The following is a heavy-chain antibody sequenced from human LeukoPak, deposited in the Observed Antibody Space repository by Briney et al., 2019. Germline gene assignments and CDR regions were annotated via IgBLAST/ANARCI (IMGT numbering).Heavy chain of an antibody. V-gene: IGHV3-48*03. CDR2: ISSSGSTI. D-gene: IGHD3-3*01. J-gene: IGHJ4*02. CDR1: GFTFSSYE. Sequence: PGGSLRLSCAASGFTFSSYEMNWVRQAPGKGLEWVSYISSSGSTIYYADSVKGRFTISRDNAKNSLFLQMNSLRAEDTAVYYCATAPLGVVSPHWFDFWGQGTLVTVSS. CDR3: ATAPLGVVSPHWFDF.